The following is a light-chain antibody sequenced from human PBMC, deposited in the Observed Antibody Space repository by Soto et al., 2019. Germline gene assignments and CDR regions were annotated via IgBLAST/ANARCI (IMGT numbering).Light chain of an antibody. CDR3: SSYAGSNNLV. CDR2: EVS. V-gene: IGLV2-8*01. Sequence: QSVLTQPPSASGSPGQSVTISCTGTGSDVGGYSSVSWYQQHPGKAPKLMIYEVSKRPSGVPDRFSGSKSGNTASLTVSGLQAEDEADYYCSSYAGSNNLVFGGGTQLTVL. J-gene: IGLJ2*01. CDR1: GSDVGGYSS.